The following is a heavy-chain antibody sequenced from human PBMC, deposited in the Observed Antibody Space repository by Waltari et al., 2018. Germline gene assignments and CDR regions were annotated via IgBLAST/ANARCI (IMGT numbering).Heavy chain of an antibody. CDR1: GLTFSSHW. CDR2: IRQDGREQ. Sequence: EVQLVESGGGLVQPGGSLRLSCAASGLTFSSHWMSWVRQAPGKGLGWVANIRQDGREQVYVDSVKGRFIISRDNAKSSLDLQMNRLRGDDTAVYYCAVGDNSGRYEGWGQGTLVTVSS. J-gene: IGHJ4*02. CDR3: AVGDNSGRYEG. D-gene: IGHD3-10*01. V-gene: IGHV3-7*01.